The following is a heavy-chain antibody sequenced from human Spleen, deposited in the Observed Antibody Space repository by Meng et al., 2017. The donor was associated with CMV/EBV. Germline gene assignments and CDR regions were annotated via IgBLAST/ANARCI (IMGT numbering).Heavy chain of an antibody. CDR3: AREDSYYYGMDV. V-gene: IGHV3-48*03. CDR2: ISSSGSTI. Sequence: GESLKISCVASGFTFSSYEMNWVRQAPGKGLEWVSYISSSGSTIYYADSVKGRFTISRDNAKNSLYLQMNSLRAEDTAAYYCAREDSYYYGMDVWGQGTTVTVSS. J-gene: IGHJ6*02. CDR1: GFTFSSYE.